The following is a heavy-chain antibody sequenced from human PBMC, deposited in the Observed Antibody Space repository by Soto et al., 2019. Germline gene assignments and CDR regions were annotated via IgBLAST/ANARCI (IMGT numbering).Heavy chain of an antibody. D-gene: IGHD3-16*01. CDR2: IRRNAYGGTT. CDR1: GFTFGDYA. J-gene: IGHJ4*02. V-gene: IGHV3-49*04. Sequence: GGSLRLCCTTSGFTFGDYALSWVRQAPGKGLEWVGFIRRNAYGGTTDYAASVKGRFTISRDDSKSIAYLQMNSLRTEDTALYYCTRASSLDFDFWGQGTLVTVSS. CDR3: TRASSLDFDF.